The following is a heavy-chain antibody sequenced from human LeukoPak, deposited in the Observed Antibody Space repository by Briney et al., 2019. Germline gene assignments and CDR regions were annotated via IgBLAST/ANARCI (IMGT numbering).Heavy chain of an antibody. V-gene: IGHV1-18*01. D-gene: IGHD2-2*01. J-gene: IGHJ4*02. CDR2: ISAYNGNT. CDR1: GGTFSSYA. CDR3: ARSTPYIVVVPAAPTFDY. Sequence: ASVKVSCKASGGTFSSYAINWVRQAPGQGLEWMGWISAYNGNTNYAQKLQGRVTMTTDTSTSTAYMELRSLRSDDTAVYYCARSTPYIVVVPAAPTFDYWGQGTLVIVSS.